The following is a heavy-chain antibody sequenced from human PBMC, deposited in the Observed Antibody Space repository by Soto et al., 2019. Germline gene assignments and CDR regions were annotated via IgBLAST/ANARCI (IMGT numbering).Heavy chain of an antibody. CDR3: ARDRGDILTGSLDC. D-gene: IGHD3-9*01. CDR2: IIPIFGTA. J-gene: IGHJ4*02. Sequence: SVKVSCKASGGTFSSYAISWVRQAPGQGLEWMGGIIPIFGTANYAQKFQGRVTITADESTSTAYMELSSLRSEDTAVYYCARDRGDILTGSLDCWGQGTLVTVSS. CDR1: GGTFSSYA. V-gene: IGHV1-69*13.